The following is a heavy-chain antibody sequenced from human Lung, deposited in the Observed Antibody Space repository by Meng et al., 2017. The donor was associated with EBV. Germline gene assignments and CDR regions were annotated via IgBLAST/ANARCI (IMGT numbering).Heavy chain of an antibody. V-gene: IGHV4-30-4*01. CDR2: IYYTGST. J-gene: IGHJ1*01. Sequence: QVQLQESGPGLVKPSQTLSLTCAVSGGSISNGGYYWSWVRQPPGKGLEWIGYIYYTGSTYYNPSLKSRVTIAADTTKNLFFLNLSSVTAADTAVYFCASQYFYDSSGSPEYFQHWGQGTLVTVSS. D-gene: IGHD3-22*01. CDR3: ASQYFYDSSGSPEYFQH. CDR1: GGSISNGGYY.